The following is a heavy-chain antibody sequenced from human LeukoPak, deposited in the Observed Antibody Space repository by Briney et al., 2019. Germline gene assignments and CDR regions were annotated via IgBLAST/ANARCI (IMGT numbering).Heavy chain of an antibody. J-gene: IGHJ4*02. CDR2: ISWNSGSI. V-gene: IGHV3-9*01. CDR3: AKATARFGYYFDY. Sequence: GGSLRLSCAASGFTFADYAMHWVRQAPGKGLEWVSGISWNSGSIGYADSVKGRFTISRDNAKNSLYLQMNSLRAEDTALYYCAKATARFGYYFDYWGQGTLVTVSS. D-gene: IGHD3-16*01. CDR1: GFTFADYA.